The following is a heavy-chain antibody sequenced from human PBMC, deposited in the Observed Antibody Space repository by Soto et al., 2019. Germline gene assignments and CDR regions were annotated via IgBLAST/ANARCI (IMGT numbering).Heavy chain of an antibody. CDR2: ISSSSSYI. CDR1: GFTFSSYS. J-gene: IGHJ3*02. Sequence: GGSLRLSCAASGFTFSSYSMNWVRQAPGKGLEWVSSISSSSSYIYYADSVKGRFTISRDNAKNSLYLQMNSLRAEDTAVYYCARENPSPWGIVGVVAAARDHDAFDIWGRGTMVTVSS. V-gene: IGHV3-21*01. CDR3: ARENPSPWGIVGVVAAARDHDAFDI. D-gene: IGHD2-15*01.